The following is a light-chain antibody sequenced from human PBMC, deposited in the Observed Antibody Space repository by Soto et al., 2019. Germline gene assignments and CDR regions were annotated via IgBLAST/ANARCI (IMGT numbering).Light chain of an antibody. CDR2: KVS. Sequence: DIVMTPTPLSSPVTLGQAASISCRSSQSLAHYDGTTSLSWFQQRPGQPPRLLIYKVSDRFSGVPDRFSGSGAGTDFTLTISRVEAADVGVYYCMQATQSSWTFGEGTKVDIK. V-gene: IGKV2-24*01. J-gene: IGKJ1*01. CDR1: QSLAHYDGTTS. CDR3: MQATQSSWT.